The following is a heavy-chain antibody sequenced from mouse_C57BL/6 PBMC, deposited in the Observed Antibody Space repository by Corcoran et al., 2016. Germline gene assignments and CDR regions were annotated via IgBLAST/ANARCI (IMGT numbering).Heavy chain of an antibody. CDR1: GYTFTTYG. D-gene: IGHD1-1*01. Sequence: QIQLVQSGPELKKPGETVKISCKASGYTFTTYGMSWVKQAPGKGLKWMGWINTYSGVPTYADDFKGRFAFSLETPASTAYLQINNLKNEDTATYFCARRGLWNWYFDVWGTGTTVTVSS. J-gene: IGHJ1*03. CDR3: ARRGLWNWYFDV. CDR2: INTYSGVP. V-gene: IGHV9-3*01.